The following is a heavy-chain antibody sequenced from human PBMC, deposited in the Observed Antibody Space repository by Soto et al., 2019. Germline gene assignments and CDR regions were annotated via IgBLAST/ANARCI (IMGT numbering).Heavy chain of an antibody. CDR3: ARELPPAPGSFREDALDI. Sequence: QVQLVQSGAELKKPGSSVKVSCQASGGTFSNYAISWVRQAPGQGLEWMGKIIPIFGTTKYAQNFRGRVTITADDYTTTAYMELSSLRADDTALYYCARELPPAPGSFREDALDIWGQGTMITVSS. CDR2: IIPIFGTT. CDR1: GGTFSNYA. V-gene: IGHV1-69*15. J-gene: IGHJ3*02. D-gene: IGHD6-13*01.